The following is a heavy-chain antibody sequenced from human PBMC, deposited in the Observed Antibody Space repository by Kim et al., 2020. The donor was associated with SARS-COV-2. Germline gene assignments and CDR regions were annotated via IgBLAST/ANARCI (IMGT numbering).Heavy chain of an antibody. CDR1: GFTFSSYW. CDR3: ARKPLGWDPAY. Sequence: GGSLILSCVVSGFTFSSYWMHWVLQAPGKGLVWVSRIYSDGSSTTYADSVKGRFTISRDNAKNTLYLQMNSLRAEDTAVYYCARKPLGWDPAYWGQGTLV. V-gene: IGHV3-74*01. D-gene: IGHD1-26*01. J-gene: IGHJ4*02. CDR2: IYSDGSST.